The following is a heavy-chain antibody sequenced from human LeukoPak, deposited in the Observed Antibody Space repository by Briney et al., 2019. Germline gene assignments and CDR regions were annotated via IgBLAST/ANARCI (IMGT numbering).Heavy chain of an antibody. V-gene: IGHV1-46*01. D-gene: IGHD3-22*01. CDR2: INPSGGST. CDR1: GYTFTSYY. Sequence: ASVKVSCKASGYTFTSYYMHWVRQAPGQGLEWMRIINPSGGSTSYAQKFQGRVTMTRDTSTSTVYMELNSLRAEDTAVYYCAKDKDRVRSGYWFPYYFDYWGQGTLVTVSS. CDR3: AKDKDRVRSGYWFPYYFDY. J-gene: IGHJ4*02.